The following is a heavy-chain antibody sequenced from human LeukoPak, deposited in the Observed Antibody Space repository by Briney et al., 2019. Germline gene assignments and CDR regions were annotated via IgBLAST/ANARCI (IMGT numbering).Heavy chain of an antibody. Sequence: GGPLTLLYAASGFPLSSYAMIGVGQAPGRGREWVSAISGCGGSTYYADSVKGRFTISRDNSNTTLYLQMNSLRAEDTAVYYCAGSPSLYGSNNPYNWFDPWGQGTLVTVSS. CDR1: GFPLSSYA. J-gene: IGHJ5*02. D-gene: IGHD4-23*01. CDR2: ISGCGGST. CDR3: AGSPSLYGSNNPYNWFDP. V-gene: IGHV3-23*01.